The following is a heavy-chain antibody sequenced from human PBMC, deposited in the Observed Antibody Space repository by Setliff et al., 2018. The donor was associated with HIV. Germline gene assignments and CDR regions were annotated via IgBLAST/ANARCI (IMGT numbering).Heavy chain of an antibody. D-gene: IGHD3-3*01. V-gene: IGHV4-34*01. CDR1: GGPLSGYF. CDR3: VRGGGEHYDFLSGHYTPWGDF. J-gene: IGHJ4*02. Sequence: KASETLSLTCAVYGGPLSGYFWSWIRQSPGKGLEWIGEISFSGTTNYNPSLKSRVTISIDTSKEWFPLQLTSVTRADTATYYCVRGGGEHYDFLSGHYTPWGDFWGQGTLVTVSS. CDR2: ISFSGTT.